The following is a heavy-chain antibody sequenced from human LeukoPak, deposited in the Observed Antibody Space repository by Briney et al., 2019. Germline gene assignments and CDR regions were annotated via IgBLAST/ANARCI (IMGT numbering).Heavy chain of an antibody. D-gene: IGHD2-21*02. CDR2: INPRGGST. V-gene: IGHV1-46*01. J-gene: IGHJ5*02. Sequence: ASVKVSCKASGYTFTNYFMHWVRQAPGQGLEWMGIINPRGGSTGYAQQFQDRITMTTDRSTRTVYMALSSLESEDTAVYYCARRDCVGDCYSNWFDPWGQGTLVTVSS. CDR1: GYTFTNYF. CDR3: ARRDCVGDCYSNWFDP.